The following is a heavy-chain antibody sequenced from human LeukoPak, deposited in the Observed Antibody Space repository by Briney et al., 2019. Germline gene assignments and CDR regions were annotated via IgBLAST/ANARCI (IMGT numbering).Heavy chain of an antibody. V-gene: IGHV3-23*01. D-gene: IGHD2-21*02. CDR1: GFTFTSYA. Sequence: GGFLRLSCAASGFTFTSYAMNWVRQAPGKGLEWVSSISGSGGSTYYADSVKGRFIISGDNSKNTLYLQMNSLRAEDTAVYYCASHTVVVTATHDAFAFWGQGTMVTVSS. CDR2: ISGSGGST. J-gene: IGHJ3*01. CDR3: ASHTVVVTATHDAFAF.